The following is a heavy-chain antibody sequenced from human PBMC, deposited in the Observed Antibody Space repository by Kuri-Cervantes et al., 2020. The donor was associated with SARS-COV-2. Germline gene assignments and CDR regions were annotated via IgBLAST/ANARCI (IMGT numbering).Heavy chain of an antibody. CDR1: GGTFSSYA. D-gene: IGHD1-26*01. V-gene: IGHV1-69*05. Sequence: SVKVSCKASGGTFSSYAISWVRQAPGQGLEWMGGIIPIFGTANYAQKFQGRVTITTDESTSTAYMELRSLRSDDTAVYYCARDRGSYYSTDYYYYYMDVWGKGTTVTVSS. CDR2: IIPIFGTA. CDR3: ARDRGSYYSTDYYYYYMDV. J-gene: IGHJ6*03.